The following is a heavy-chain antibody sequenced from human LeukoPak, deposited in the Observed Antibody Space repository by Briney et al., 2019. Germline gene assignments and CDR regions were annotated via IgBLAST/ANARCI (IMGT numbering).Heavy chain of an antibody. CDR2: IYPAESDT. CDR1: GYSFTNYW. D-gene: IGHD1-14*01. Sequence: GESLKFSSTASGYSFTNYWSGCVRQMPGKGAEWMGIIYPAESDTRYSPSFQGQVTISADKSINTAHLQWSSLKASDTGKHSSARMRRPARDAFDIWGQGTMVTV. CDR3: ARMRRPARDAFDI. V-gene: IGHV5-51*01. J-gene: IGHJ3*02.